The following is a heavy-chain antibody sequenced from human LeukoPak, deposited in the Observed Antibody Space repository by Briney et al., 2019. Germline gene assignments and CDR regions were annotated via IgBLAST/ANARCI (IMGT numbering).Heavy chain of an antibody. CDR2: IYYSGST. CDR3: ADGTQPYYFDY. J-gene: IGHJ4*02. Sequence: SQTLSLTRTVSGGSISSGGYYWSWIRQHPGKGLEWIGYIYYSGSTYYNPSLKSRVTISVDTSKNQFSLKLSSVTAADTAVYYCADGTQPYYFDYWGQGTLVTVSS. V-gene: IGHV4-31*03. D-gene: IGHD1-14*01. CDR1: GGSISSGGYY.